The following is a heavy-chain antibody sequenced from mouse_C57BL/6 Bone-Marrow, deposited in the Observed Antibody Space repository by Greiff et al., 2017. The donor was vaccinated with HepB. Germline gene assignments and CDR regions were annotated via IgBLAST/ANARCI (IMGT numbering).Heavy chain of an antibody. CDR1: GYTCTDYY. CDR2: IFPGSGST. V-gene: IGHV1-75*01. Sequence: VQLKQAGHERGKQGASVKIAGKASGYTCTDYYRNGGNRRPGQGLEWIGWIFPGSGSTYYNEKFKGKATLTVDKSSSTAYMLLSSLTSEDSAVYFCARLYDYDGYWGQGTTLTVSS. J-gene: IGHJ2*01. D-gene: IGHD2-4*01. CDR3: ARLYDYDGY.